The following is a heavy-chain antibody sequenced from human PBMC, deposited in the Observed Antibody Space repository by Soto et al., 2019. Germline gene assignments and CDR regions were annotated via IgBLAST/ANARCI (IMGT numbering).Heavy chain of an antibody. D-gene: IGHD5-18*01. V-gene: IGHV1-3*01. CDR1: GYTFTSYA. J-gene: IGHJ6*02. Sequence: AASVKVSCKASGYTFTSYAMHWVRQAPGQRLEWMGWINAGNGNTKYSQKFQGRVTITRDTSASTAYMELSSLRSEDTAVYYCARDSVDTAMVTAYYYYGMDVWGQGTTVTVSS. CDR3: ARDSVDTAMVTAYYYYGMDV. CDR2: INAGNGNT.